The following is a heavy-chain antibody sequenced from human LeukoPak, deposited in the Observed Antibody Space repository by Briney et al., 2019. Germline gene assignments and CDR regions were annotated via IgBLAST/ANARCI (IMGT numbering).Heavy chain of an antibody. Sequence: ASVTVSCKASGYTFTGYYIHWVRQAPGHGLEWPGWMNVKTGATSSAQRFPGRFTMTRDTSIGTASMEFSSLTSDDTAVYYCARQSGTYWGLDYWGQGTLVTVSS. V-gene: IGHV1-2*02. D-gene: IGHD1-26*01. CDR3: ARQSGTYWGLDY. CDR1: GYTFTGYY. J-gene: IGHJ4*02. CDR2: MNVKTGAT.